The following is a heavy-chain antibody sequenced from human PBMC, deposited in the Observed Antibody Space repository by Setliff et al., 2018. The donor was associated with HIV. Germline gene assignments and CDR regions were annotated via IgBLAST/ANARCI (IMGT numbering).Heavy chain of an antibody. Sequence: GESLRLSCAASGFTFDDYGMNWVRQVPGKGLEWVSGTSWSGASTGYGDSVKGRFIISRDNAKNSVYLQMNSLRAEDTALYYCARDDRDYSGSGGGRYMDVWGEGTPVTVSS. D-gene: IGHD3-10*01. J-gene: IGHJ6*03. CDR2: TSWSGAST. CDR3: ARDDRDYSGSGGGRYMDV. V-gene: IGHV3-20*04. CDR1: GFTFDDYG.